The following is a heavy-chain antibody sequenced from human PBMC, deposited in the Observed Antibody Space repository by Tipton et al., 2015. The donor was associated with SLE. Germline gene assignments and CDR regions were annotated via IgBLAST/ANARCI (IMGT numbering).Heavy chain of an antibody. CDR1: GYTFTSYG. CDR3: AIDHAAYYYDSSGYFDAFDI. D-gene: IGHD3-22*01. V-gene: IGHV1-18*01. J-gene: IGHJ3*02. Sequence: QLVQSGAEVKKPGASVKVSCKASGYTFTSYGISWVRQAPGQGLEWMGWISAYNDNTNYAQKLQGRVTMTTDTSTSTAYMELRSLRSDDTAVYYCAIDHAAYYYDSSGYFDAFDIWGQGTMVTVSS. CDR2: ISAYNDNT.